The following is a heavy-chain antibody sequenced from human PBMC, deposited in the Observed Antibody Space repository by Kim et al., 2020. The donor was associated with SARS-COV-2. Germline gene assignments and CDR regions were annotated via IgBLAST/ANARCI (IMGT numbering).Heavy chain of an antibody. J-gene: IGHJ4*02. V-gene: IGHV3-23*01. Sequence: YADSVKGRFTISGDTSKSTLYLQMNSLRADDTGVYYCAKDRSAAGSFYHYWGQGTLVTVSS. D-gene: IGHD1-26*01. CDR3: AKDRSAAGSFYHY.